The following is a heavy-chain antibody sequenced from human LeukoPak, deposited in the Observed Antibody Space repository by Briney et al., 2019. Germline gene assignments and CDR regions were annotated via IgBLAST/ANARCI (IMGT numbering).Heavy chain of an antibody. J-gene: IGHJ5*02. D-gene: IGHD1-26*01. Sequence: ASVKVSRKASGYTFTSYYMHWVRQAPGQGLEWMGIINPSGGSTSYAQKFQGRVTMTRDTSTSTVYMELSSLRSEDTAVYYCARVFPWEQTGFDPWGQGTLVTVSS. CDR2: INPSGGST. CDR1: GYTFTSYY. V-gene: IGHV1-46*03. CDR3: ARVFPWEQTGFDP.